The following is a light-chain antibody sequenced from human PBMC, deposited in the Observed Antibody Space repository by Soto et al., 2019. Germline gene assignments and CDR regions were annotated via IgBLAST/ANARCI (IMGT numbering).Light chain of an antibody. CDR1: SSDVGGYNY. V-gene: IGLV2-11*01. J-gene: IGLJ1*01. CDR2: DVS. CDR3: CSYAGSYSYV. Sequence: QSVLTQPQSVSGSPGQSVAISCTGTSSDVGGYNYVSWYQQHPGKAPKLMIYDVSKRPSGVPDRFSGSKSGNTASLTISGLQAEDEADYYCCSYAGSYSYVLGTGTKLTVL.